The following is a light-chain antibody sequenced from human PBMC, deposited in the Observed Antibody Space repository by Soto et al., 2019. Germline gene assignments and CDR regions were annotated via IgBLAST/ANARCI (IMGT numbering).Light chain of an antibody. CDR3: QQYGSSPET. Sequence: EIVLTQSPATLSVSPVERATLSCRASQSVSSSYLAWYQQKPGQAPRLLIYGASSRATGIPDRFSGNGSGTDFTLTISRLEPEDFAVYYCQQYGSSPETFGQGTKVDIK. J-gene: IGKJ1*01. V-gene: IGKV3-20*01. CDR2: GAS. CDR1: QSVSSSY.